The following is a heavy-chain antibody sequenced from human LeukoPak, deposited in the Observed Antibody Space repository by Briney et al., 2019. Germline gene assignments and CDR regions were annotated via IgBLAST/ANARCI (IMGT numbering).Heavy chain of an antibody. CDR3: ARMAYYDSSGVIDY. CDR1: GYTFTSYG. CDR2: ISAYNGNT. V-gene: IGHV1-18*01. J-gene: IGHJ4*02. D-gene: IGHD3-22*01. Sequence: GAPVKVSCKASGYTFTSYGISWVRQAPGQGLEWMGWISAYNGNTNYAQKLQGRVTMTTDTSTSTAYMELRSLRSDDTAVYYCARMAYYDSSGVIDYWGQGTLVTVSS.